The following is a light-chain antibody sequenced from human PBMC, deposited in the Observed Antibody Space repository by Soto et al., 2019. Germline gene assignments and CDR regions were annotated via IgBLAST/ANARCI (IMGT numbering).Light chain of an antibody. CDR3: QQSYSVPS. Sequence: DIQLTQSPLSLSASLVASVTVTCRASETIDNYLNWYRQKPGEAPQLIIYSASRLQRGVPATFSGRGSGTDFSLTIHISQYYNVATYFCQQSYSVPSFGPGTRVDMK. CDR2: SAS. V-gene: IGKV1-39*01. CDR1: ETIDNY. J-gene: IGKJ3*01.